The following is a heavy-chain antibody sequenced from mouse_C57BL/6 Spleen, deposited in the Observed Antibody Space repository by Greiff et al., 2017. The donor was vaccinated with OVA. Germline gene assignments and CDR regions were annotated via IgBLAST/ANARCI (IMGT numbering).Heavy chain of an antibody. CDR1: GYSITSGYY. Sequence: DVQLQESGPGLVKPSQSLSLTCSVTGYSITSGYYWNWIRQFPGNKLEWMGYISYDGSNNYNPSLKNRISITRDTSKNQFFLKLNSVTTEDTATYYCARANWDGFAYWGQGTLVTVSA. CDR3: ARANWDGFAY. D-gene: IGHD4-1*01. V-gene: IGHV3-6*01. CDR2: ISYDGSN. J-gene: IGHJ3*01.